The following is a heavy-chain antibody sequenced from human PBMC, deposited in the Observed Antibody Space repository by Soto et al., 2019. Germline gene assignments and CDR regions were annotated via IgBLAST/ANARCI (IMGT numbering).Heavy chain of an antibody. D-gene: IGHD3-9*01. CDR1: GFTFSSYA. CDR3: ARDREVVTGYPRFLAY. CDR2: ISGSGGST. V-gene: IGHV3-23*01. Sequence: EVQVLESGGGLVQPGGSLRLSCAASGFTFSSYAMSWVRQAPGKGLEWVSAISGSGGSTYYADSVKGRFTISRDNSKNTLYLQVNSLRAQDTAVYYCARDREVVTGYPRFLAYWGQGTLVTVSS. J-gene: IGHJ4*02.